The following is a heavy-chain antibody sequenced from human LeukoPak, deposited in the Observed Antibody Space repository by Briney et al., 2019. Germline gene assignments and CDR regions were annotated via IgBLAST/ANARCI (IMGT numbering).Heavy chain of an antibody. J-gene: IGHJ6*02. CDR2: ISDSGGSI. D-gene: IGHD3-16*01. Sequence: GGSLRLSCAASGFTFNNNAMTWVRQAPGKGPEWVSTISDSGGSIFYADSAKGRFTISRDNAKNSLYLQMSNLRAEDTAVYFCARGGGLDVWGQGATVTVSS. CDR1: GFTFNNNA. V-gene: IGHV3-23*01. CDR3: ARGGGLDV.